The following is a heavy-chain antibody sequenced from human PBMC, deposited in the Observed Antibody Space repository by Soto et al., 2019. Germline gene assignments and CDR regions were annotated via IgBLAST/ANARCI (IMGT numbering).Heavy chain of an antibody. CDR2: IIPVFGTA. J-gene: IGHJ6*02. V-gene: IGHV1-69*13. CDR1: GGTFSSYA. CDR3: ASLDNWNDPYYYYYGMDV. D-gene: IGHD1-20*01. Sequence: VASVKVSCKASGGTFSSYAISWVRQAPGQGLEWMGGIIPVFGTANYAQKYQGRVTITADESTSTAYMELSSLRSEDTAVYYCASLDNWNDPYYYYYGMDVWGQGTTVTVSS.